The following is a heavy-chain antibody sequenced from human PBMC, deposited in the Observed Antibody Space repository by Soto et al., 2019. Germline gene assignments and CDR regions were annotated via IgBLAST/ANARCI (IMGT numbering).Heavy chain of an antibody. Sequence: ASVKVSCKASGYTFTSYAMHWVRQAPGQRLEWMGWINAGNGNTKYSQKFQVRVTITRDTSASTAYMELSSLRSEDTAVYYCARSLRLEFIDYWGQGTLVTVAS. J-gene: IGHJ4*02. V-gene: IGHV1-3*01. CDR2: INAGNGNT. CDR1: GYTFTSYA. D-gene: IGHD3-16*01. CDR3: ARSLRLEFIDY.